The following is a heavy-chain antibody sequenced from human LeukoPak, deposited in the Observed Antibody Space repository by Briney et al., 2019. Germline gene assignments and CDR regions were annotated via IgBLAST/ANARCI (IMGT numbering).Heavy chain of an antibody. Sequence: PSETLSLTCAVYGGSFSGCYWSWIRQPPGKGLEWIGEINHSGSTNYNPSLKSRVTISVDTSKNQFSLKLSSVNAADTAVYYCGYSGYDYPTYWGQGTLVTVSS. CDR3: GYSGYDYPTY. V-gene: IGHV4-34*01. J-gene: IGHJ4*02. D-gene: IGHD5-12*01. CDR1: GGSFSGCY. CDR2: INHSGST.